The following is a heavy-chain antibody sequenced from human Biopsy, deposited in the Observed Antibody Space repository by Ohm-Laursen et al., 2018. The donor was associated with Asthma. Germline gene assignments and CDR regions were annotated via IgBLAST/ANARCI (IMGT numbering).Heavy chain of an antibody. V-gene: IGHV4-39*01. CDR3: ARLRIRPYYFDY. CDR1: GGSISSSNYY. J-gene: IGHJ4*02. Sequence: GTLSLTCTVSGGSISSSNYYWGWIRQPPGKGLEWIGNIYYGGSTYYSPSLKSRITISVDTSKKQFSLKLSSVTAADTAVCYCARLRIRPYYFDYWGRGTLVTVSS. D-gene: IGHD2-15*01. CDR2: IYYGGST.